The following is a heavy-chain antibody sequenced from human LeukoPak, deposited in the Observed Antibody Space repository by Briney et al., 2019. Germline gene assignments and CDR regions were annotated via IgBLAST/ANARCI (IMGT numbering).Heavy chain of an antibody. CDR1: GFTFSTYE. J-gene: IGHJ6*03. CDR2: ISGSADTA. CDR3: TRGYYYYMGV. Sequence: GGSLRLSCAASGFTFSTYEINWVRQAPGKGLEWISYISGSADTAYYADSVKGRFTISRDNSKNTVYLQMNSLRGEDTAVYYCTRGYYYYMGVWGKGTTVTISS. V-gene: IGHV3-48*03.